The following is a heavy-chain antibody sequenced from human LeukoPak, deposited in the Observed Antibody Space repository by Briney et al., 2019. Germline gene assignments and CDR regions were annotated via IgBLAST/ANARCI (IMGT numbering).Heavy chain of an antibody. CDR3: ARGPRYSSASITGYYYMDV. CDR1: GVTFSNSA. V-gene: IGHV1-69*05. D-gene: IGHD6-6*01. CDR2: IIPILRSP. J-gene: IGHJ6*03. Sequence: ASVKVSCKASGVTFSNSAISWVRQAPGQGLEWMGGIIPILRSPNYAPKFQDRVTITTDESTSTVYMHLSSLRSDDTAVYYCARGPRYSSASITGYYYMDVWGIGTTVIVSS.